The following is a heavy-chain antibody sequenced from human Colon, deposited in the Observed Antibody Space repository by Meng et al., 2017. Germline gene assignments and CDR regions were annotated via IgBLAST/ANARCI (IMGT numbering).Heavy chain of an antibody. J-gene: IGHJ4*02. CDR3: ARARELWGRPLPSPFDY. CDR1: GFALSGVT. V-gene: IGHV2-5*02. CDR2: IYWDDDK. D-gene: IGHD7-27*01. Sequence: QITFKEPGPTLVKPTQTLTLTCSISGFALSGVTVAWIRQPPGKALECLAVIYWDDDKRYRPSLESRLTITKDTSKNQVVLTMTNVDPVDTATYYCARARELWGRPLPSPFDYWGPETLVTVSS.